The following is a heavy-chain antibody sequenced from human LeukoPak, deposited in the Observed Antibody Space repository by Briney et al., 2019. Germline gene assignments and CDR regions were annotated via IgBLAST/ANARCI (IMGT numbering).Heavy chain of an antibody. CDR2: INPNSGGT. CDR1: GYTFTGYY. J-gene: IGHJ6*02. V-gene: IGHV1-2*02. Sequence: GASVKVSCKASGYTFTGYYMHWVRQAPGQGLEWMGWINPNSGGTNYAQRFQGRVTMTRDTSLSTAYMELSRLRSDDTAVYYCARVGIVGATTSYYYYGMDVWGQGTTVTVSS. CDR3: ARVGIVGATTSYYYYGMDV. D-gene: IGHD1-26*01.